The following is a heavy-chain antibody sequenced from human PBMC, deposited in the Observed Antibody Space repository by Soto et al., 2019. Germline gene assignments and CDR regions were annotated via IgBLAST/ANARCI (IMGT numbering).Heavy chain of an antibody. CDR1: GFTFSSYA. CDR2: ISGSGGST. V-gene: IGHV3-23*01. D-gene: IGHD5-18*01. J-gene: IGHJ6*03. CDR3: AKDRGTAMAYYYYYYYMDV. Sequence: GGSLRLSCAASGFTFSSYAMSWVRQAPGKGLEWVSAISGSGGSTYYADSVKGRFTISRDNSKNTLYLQMNSLRAEDTAVYYCAKDRGTAMAYYYYYYYMDVWGKGTTVTVSS.